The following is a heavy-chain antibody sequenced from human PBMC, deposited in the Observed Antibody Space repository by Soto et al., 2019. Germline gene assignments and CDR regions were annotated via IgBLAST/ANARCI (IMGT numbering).Heavy chain of an antibody. CDR3: ARERDTTGYILRY. V-gene: IGHV3-53*01. CDR2: IYARGTT. D-gene: IGHD3-9*01. CDR1: GFTVSSNH. Sequence: GGSLRLSCAASGFTVSSNHMSWVRQAPGKGLEWVSIIYARGTTYYADSVKGRFTISRDNSDNTLYLHMNNLRAEDTAMYYCARERDTTGYILRYWGQGTLVTVSS. J-gene: IGHJ4*02.